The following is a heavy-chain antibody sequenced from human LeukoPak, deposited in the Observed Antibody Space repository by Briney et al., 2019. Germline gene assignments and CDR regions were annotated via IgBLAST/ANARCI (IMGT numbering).Heavy chain of an antibody. Sequence: PGRSLRLSCTASGFPFSNYAMNWVRQTPGKGLEWVALISFDGAKIYYADSVKGRFTISRDNSKNTLFLQMNSLTVEDTAVYYCATDPVKGAATYFDYWGQGTLVTVSS. V-gene: IGHV3-30*04. CDR1: GFPFSNYA. D-gene: IGHD2-15*01. CDR2: ISFDGAKI. CDR3: ATDPVKGAATYFDY. J-gene: IGHJ4*02.